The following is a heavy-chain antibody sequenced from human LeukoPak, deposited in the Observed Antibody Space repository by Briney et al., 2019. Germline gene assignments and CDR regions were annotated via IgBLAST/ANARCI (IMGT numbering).Heavy chain of an antibody. CDR1: GGSISSSSYY. J-gene: IGHJ3*02. D-gene: IGHD1-26*01. Sequence: SETLSLTCTVSGGSISSSSYYWGWIRQPPGKGLEWIGSIYYSGSTYYNPSLKSRVTISVDTSKNQFSLKLSSVTAADTAVYYCARDKWELLDTFDIWGQGTMVTVPS. CDR2: IYYSGST. CDR3: ARDKWELLDTFDI. V-gene: IGHV4-39*07.